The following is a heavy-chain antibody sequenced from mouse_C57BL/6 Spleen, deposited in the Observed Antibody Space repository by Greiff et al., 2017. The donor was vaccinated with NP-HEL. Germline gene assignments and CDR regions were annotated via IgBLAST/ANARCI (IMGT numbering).Heavy chain of an antibody. CDR2: ISSGSSTI. CDR3: ASGPDYYGSSYDAMDY. J-gene: IGHJ4*01. Sequence: EVKLVESGGGLVKPGGSLKLSCAASGFTFSDYGMHWVRQAPEKGLEWVAYISSGSSTIYYADTVKGRFTISRDNAKNTLFLQMTSLRSEDTAMYDCASGPDYYGSSYDAMDYWGQGTSVTVSS. D-gene: IGHD1-1*01. CDR1: GFTFSDYG. V-gene: IGHV5-17*01.